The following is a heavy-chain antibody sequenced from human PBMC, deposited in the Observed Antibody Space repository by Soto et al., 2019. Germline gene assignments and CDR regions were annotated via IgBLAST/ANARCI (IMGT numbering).Heavy chain of an antibody. CDR3: ARDKDSSGWYNWFDP. CDR2: ISSSSSTI. Sequence: GGSMRLSCAASGFTFSSYSMNWVRQDPGKGLEWVSYISSSSSTIYYADSVKGRFTISRDNAKNSLYLQMNSLRDEDTAVYYCARDKDSSGWYNWFDPWGQGTLVTVSS. CDR1: GFTFSSYS. V-gene: IGHV3-48*02. J-gene: IGHJ5*02. D-gene: IGHD6-19*01.